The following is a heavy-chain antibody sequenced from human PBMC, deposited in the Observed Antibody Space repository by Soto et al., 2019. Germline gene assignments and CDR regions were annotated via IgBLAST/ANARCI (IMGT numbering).Heavy chain of an antibody. CDR2: IYYSGST. Sequence: PSETLSLTCAVSGGSISSGGYYWSWIRQHPGKGLEWIGYIYYSGSTYYNPSLKSRVTISVDTSKNQFSLKLSSVTAADTAVYYCARAQFGHYYGSGSYLFDPWGQGTLVTVSS. D-gene: IGHD3-10*01. CDR1: GGSISSGGYY. V-gene: IGHV4-30-4*08. J-gene: IGHJ5*02. CDR3: ARAQFGHYYGSGSYLFDP.